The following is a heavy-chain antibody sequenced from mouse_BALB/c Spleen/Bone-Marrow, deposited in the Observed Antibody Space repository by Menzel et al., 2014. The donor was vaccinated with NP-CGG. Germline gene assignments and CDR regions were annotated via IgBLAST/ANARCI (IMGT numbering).Heavy chain of an antibody. CDR1: GFTFSNYG. CDR2: INSNGGTT. Sequence: DVHLAESGGGLVQPGGSLKLSCAASGFTFSNYGMSWVRQTPDKRLDLVATINSNGGTTYFPDSVKGRVTITRDNSKNTLYLQMSSLKSEDSAMYFCARGLYYVAYGPGFAYWGQGTLVTVSA. CDR3: ARGLYYVAYGPGFAY. J-gene: IGHJ3*01. V-gene: IGHV5-6-3*01. D-gene: IGHD2-13*01.